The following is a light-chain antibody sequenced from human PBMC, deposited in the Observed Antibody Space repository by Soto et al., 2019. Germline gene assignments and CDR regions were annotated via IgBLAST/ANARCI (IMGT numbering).Light chain of an antibody. V-gene: IGKV3-20*01. CDR2: GAS. CDR1: QSVSSSY. CDR3: QQYGSSPPLT. Sequence: EIVLTQSPGTLSLSPGERATLSCRASQSVSSSYLAWYQKKPGQAPRLLIYGASSRAPGIPDRFSGSGSGTDFTLTISRLEPEDFAVYYCQQYGSSPPLTLGGGTKVDIK. J-gene: IGKJ4*01.